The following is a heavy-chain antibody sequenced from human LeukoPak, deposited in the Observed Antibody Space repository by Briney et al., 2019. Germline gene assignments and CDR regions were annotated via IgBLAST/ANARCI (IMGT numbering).Heavy chain of an antibody. V-gene: IGHV4-59*08. CDR1: GGSISSSY. CDR3: ARREQLVGGLFDY. J-gene: IGHJ4*02. CDR2: IYYSGST. D-gene: IGHD6-6*01. Sequence: SETLSLTCTVSGGSISSSYWSWIRQPPGKGLEWIGYIYYSGSTNYNPSLMSRVTISLDTSKNQFSLKLSSVTAADTAVYYCARREQLVGGLFDYWGQGTLVTVSS.